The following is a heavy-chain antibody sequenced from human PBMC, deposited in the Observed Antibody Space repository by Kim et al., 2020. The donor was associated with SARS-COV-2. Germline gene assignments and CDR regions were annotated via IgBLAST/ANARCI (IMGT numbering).Heavy chain of an antibody. CDR1: GGSISSYY. Sequence: SETLSLTCTVSGGSISSYYWSWIRQPPGKGLEWIGYIYYSGSTNYNPSLKSRVTISVDTSKNQFSLKLSSVTAADTAVYYCARAWDAFDIWGQGTMVTAS. CDR3: ARAWDAFDI. J-gene: IGHJ3*02. CDR2: IYYSGST. V-gene: IGHV4-59*01.